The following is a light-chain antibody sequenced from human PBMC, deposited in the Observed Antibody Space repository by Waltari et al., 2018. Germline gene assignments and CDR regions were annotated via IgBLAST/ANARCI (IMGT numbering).Light chain of an antibody. CDR2: GAS. CDR1: QSVSSA. Sequence: EIVLTQSPGTLSLSLVERATAPCRTSQSVSSALAWYQQKPGQAPRLLIYGASTRATGIPDRFSGSGSGTDFSLTISRLEPDDFAVYYCQHYLRLPVTFGQGTTVEI. V-gene: IGKV3-20*01. CDR3: QHYLRLPVT. J-gene: IGKJ1*01.